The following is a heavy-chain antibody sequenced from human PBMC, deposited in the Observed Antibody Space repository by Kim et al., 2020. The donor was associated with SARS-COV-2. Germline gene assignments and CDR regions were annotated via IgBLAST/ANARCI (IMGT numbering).Heavy chain of an antibody. CDR3: VKGLRYFDY. Sequence: GGTHYAESVEGRFTISRDDSKNYLYLQMNSLRADDTAVYYCVKGLRYFDYWGQGSLVTVSS. D-gene: IGHD3-10*01. CDR2: GGT. J-gene: IGHJ4*02. V-gene: IGHV3-23*01.